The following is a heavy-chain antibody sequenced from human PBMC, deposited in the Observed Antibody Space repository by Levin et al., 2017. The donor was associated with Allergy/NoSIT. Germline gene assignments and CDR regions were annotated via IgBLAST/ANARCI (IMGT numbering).Heavy chain of an antibody. CDR1: GFTFSSYA. Sequence: PGGSLRLSCAASGFTFSSYAMSWVRQAPGKGLEWVSAISGSGGSTYYADSVKGRFTISRDNSKNTLYLQMNSLRAEDTAVYYCAKGPDYGSGSYSRTYFDYWGQGTLVTVSS. D-gene: IGHD3-10*01. CDR2: ISGSGGST. J-gene: IGHJ4*02. V-gene: IGHV3-23*01. CDR3: AKGPDYGSGSYSRTYFDY.